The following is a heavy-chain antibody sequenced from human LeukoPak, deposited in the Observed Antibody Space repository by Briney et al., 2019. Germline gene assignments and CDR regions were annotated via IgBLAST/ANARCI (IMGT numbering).Heavy chain of an antibody. D-gene: IGHD6-19*01. J-gene: IGHJ5*02. Sequence: SQTLSLTCTVSGGSISSGGHYWSWIRQHPGKGLEWIGYIYYSGSTYYNPSLKSRVTISVDTSKNQFSLKLSSVTAADTAVYYCARGGHSSGWFEGNWFDPWGQGTLVTVSS. CDR3: ARGGHSSGWFEGNWFDP. CDR1: GGSISSGGHY. CDR2: IYYSGST. V-gene: IGHV4-31*03.